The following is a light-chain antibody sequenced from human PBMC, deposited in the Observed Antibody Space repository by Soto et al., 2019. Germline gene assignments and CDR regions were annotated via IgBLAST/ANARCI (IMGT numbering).Light chain of an antibody. CDR2: DAS. Sequence: EIVLTQSPATLSLSPGERATLSCRASQSISSSLAWYQQKPGQAPRLLIYDASNRATGIPARFSGSGSGTDFTLPISSLEPEDFAVYYCQQRSNWPAFGPGTKVDIK. J-gene: IGKJ3*01. V-gene: IGKV3-11*01. CDR3: QQRSNWPA. CDR1: QSISSS.